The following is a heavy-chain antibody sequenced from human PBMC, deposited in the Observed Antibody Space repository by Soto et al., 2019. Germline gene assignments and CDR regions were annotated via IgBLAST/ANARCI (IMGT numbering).Heavy chain of an antibody. J-gene: IGHJ4*02. CDR2: INPSGGST. Sequence: GASVKVSCKASGYTFTSYYMHWVRQAPGQGLEWMGIINPSGGSTSYAQKFQGRVTMTRDTSISTAYMELSRLRSDDTAVYYCASAKTSGPGGGTTTSFDYWGQGTLVTVSS. CDR1: GYTFTSYY. CDR3: ASAKTSGPGGGTTTSFDY. D-gene: IGHD1-26*01. V-gene: IGHV1-46*01.